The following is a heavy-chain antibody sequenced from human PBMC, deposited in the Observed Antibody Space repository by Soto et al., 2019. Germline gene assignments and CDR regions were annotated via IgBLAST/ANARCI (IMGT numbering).Heavy chain of an antibody. CDR3: CSWSCYYTGDSYYYMDV. J-gene: IGHJ6*03. CDR2: MNPNSGNT. D-gene: IGHD3-3*01. V-gene: IGHV1-8*01. Sequence: ASVKVSCKASGYTFTSYDINWVRQATGQGLEWMGWMNPNSGNTGYAQKFQGRVTMTRNTSISTAYMELSSLRSEDTAVYYCCSWSCYYTGDSYYYMDVWGKGTAVTVSS. CDR1: GYTFTSYD.